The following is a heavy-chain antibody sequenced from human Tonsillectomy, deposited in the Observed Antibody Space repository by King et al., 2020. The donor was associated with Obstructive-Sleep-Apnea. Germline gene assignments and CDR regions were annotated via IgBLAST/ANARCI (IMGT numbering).Heavy chain of an antibody. Sequence: VPLQESGPGLVKPSETLSLTCTVSGGSISSYYWSWLRQPPGKGLEWIGYIYYSGSTNYNPSLKSRVTISVDTSKNQFSLKLSSVTAADTAVYYCARVKFEDSSGYYYFDYWGQGTLVTVSS. CDR1: GGSISSYY. D-gene: IGHD3-22*01. V-gene: IGHV4-59*01. CDR2: IYYSGST. J-gene: IGHJ4*02. CDR3: ARVKFEDSSGYYYFDY.